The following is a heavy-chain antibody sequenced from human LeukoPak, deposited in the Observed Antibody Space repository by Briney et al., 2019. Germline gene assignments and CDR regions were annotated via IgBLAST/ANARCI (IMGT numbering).Heavy chain of an antibody. J-gene: IGHJ3*02. D-gene: IGHD3-22*01. V-gene: IGHV3-74*01. Sequence: PGGSLRLSCAASGFTFSSCWMHWVRQAPGKGLVWVSRINTDGSSTSYADSVKGRFTISRDNAKNTLYLQMNSLRAEDTAVYYCARVSRAMYYYGSSGTGTFDIWGQGTMVTVSS. CDR1: GFTFSSCW. CDR3: ARVSRAMYYYGSSGTGTFDI. CDR2: INTDGSST.